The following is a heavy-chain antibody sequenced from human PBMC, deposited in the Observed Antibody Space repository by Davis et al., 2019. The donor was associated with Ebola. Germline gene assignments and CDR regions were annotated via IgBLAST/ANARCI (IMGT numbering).Heavy chain of an antibody. Sequence: AASVKVSCKASGYTFTSYGISWVRQAPGQGLEWMGWISAYNGNTNYAQKLQGRVTMTTDTSTSTAYMELRSLRSDDTAVYYCARGVHLYYDILTGGGWFDPWGQGTLVTVSS. V-gene: IGHV1-18*01. D-gene: IGHD3-9*01. J-gene: IGHJ5*02. CDR2: ISAYNGNT. CDR1: GYTFTSYG. CDR3: ARGVHLYYDILTGGGWFDP.